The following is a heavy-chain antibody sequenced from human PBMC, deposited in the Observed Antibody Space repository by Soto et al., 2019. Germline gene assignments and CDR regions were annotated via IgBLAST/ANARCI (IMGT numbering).Heavy chain of an antibody. CDR2: ISGSGGST. Sequence: PGGSLRLSCAASGFTVSSYAMSWVRQAPGKGLEWVSAISGSGGSTYYADSVKGRFTISRDNSKNTLYLQMNSLRAEDTAVYYCAKLYGDYVAGGPDYWGQGTLVTVSS. V-gene: IGHV3-23*01. D-gene: IGHD4-17*01. J-gene: IGHJ4*02. CDR3: AKLYGDYVAGGPDY. CDR1: GFTVSSYA.